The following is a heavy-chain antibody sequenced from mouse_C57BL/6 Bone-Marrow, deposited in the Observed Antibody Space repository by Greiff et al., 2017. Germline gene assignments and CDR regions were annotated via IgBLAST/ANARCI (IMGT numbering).Heavy chain of an antibody. CDR3: ARGGLRRGGPFAY. CDR1: GYTFTSYW. J-gene: IGHJ3*01. Sequence: QVQLQQSGAELVKPGASVKMSCKASGYTFTSYWITWVKQRPGQGLEWIGDIYPGSGSTNYNEKFKSKATLTVDTSSSTAYMQLSSLTSEDSAVYYCARGGLRRGGPFAYWGQGTLVTVSA. V-gene: IGHV1-55*01. CDR2: IYPGSGST. D-gene: IGHD2-4*01.